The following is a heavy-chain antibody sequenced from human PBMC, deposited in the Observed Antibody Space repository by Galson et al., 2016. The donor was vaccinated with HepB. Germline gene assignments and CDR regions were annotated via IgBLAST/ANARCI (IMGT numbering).Heavy chain of an antibody. CDR2: LSSSGSTI. CDR3: ARDPGGKFSDGSIDY. Sequence: SLRLSCAASGFTFSSYEMNWVRQAPGKGLEWVSYLSSSGSTIYYADSVKGRFTISRDNAKNSLYLQMNSLRDDDTAVYYCARDPGGKFSDGSIDYWGQGTLVTVSS. CDR1: GFTFSSYE. V-gene: IGHV3-48*03. J-gene: IGHJ4*02. D-gene: IGHD5-24*01.